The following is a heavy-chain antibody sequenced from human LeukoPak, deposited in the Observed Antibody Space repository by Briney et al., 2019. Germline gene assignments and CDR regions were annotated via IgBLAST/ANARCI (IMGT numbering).Heavy chain of an antibody. CDR1: GSTFRNYA. D-gene: IGHD3-22*01. CDR2: ISYDGAVT. V-gene: IGHV3-30-3*01. J-gene: IGHJ5*02. Sequence: GGSLRLSCAASGSTFRNYAIHWARQAPGKGLEWVAFISYDGAVTYYADSMKGRFTISRDNAKNSLYLQMNSLRAEDTAVYYCARDGYDSSGYSNWFDPWGQGTLVTVSS. CDR3: ARDGYDSSGYSNWFDP.